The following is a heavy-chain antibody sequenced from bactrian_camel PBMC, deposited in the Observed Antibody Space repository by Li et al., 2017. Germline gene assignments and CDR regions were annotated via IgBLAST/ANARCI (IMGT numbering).Heavy chain of an antibody. CDR3: AQDSGWGSNIDCGRAWYQYNY. CDR2: IDSDGNT. J-gene: IGHJ4*01. Sequence: HVQLVESGGGSVQAGGSLRLSCTASGFAFDSDMGWFRLAPGKEREFISAIDSDGNTKYSDHVKGRFTISKDNAKNILYLQMNSLKLEDTAMYYCAQDSGWGSNIDCGRAWYQYNYWGQGTQVTVS. D-gene: IGHD4*01. CDR1: GFAFDSD. V-gene: IGHV3S55*01.